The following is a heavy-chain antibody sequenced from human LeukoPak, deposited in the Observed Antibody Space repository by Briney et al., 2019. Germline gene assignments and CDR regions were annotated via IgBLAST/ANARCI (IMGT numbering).Heavy chain of an antibody. CDR3: AKSEYDILTGSDFGY. V-gene: IGHV3-30*02. Sequence: GGSLRLSCAASGFTFSSYGMHWVRQAPGKGLEWVAFIRYDGSNKDYADSVKGRFTISRDNSKNTLCLQMNSLRAEDTAVYYCAKSEYDILTGSDFGYWGQGTLVTVSS. J-gene: IGHJ4*02. CDR2: IRYDGSNK. CDR1: GFTFSSYG. D-gene: IGHD3-9*01.